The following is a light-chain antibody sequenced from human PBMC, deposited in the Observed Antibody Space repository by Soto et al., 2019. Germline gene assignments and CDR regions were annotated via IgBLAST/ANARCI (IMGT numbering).Light chain of an antibody. J-gene: IGKJ2*01. Sequence: ELVLTQSPGPLSLSPGEISTLSCRASQSVSRSYLAWYQHKPGHAPRLLIYDASSRATGIPDRFSGSGSGTDFTLTISRLEPEDFAVYYCQQDGSSPLTFGQGTKLEIK. V-gene: IGKV3-20*01. CDR3: QQDGSSPLT. CDR2: DAS. CDR1: QSVSRSY.